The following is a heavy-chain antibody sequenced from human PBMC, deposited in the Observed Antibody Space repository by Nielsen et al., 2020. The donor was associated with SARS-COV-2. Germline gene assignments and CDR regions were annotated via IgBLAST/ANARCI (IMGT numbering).Heavy chain of an antibody. V-gene: IGHV3-23*01. CDR3: ARDGYSSNYYADY. CDR1: GFTFSRHA. J-gene: IGHJ4*02. Sequence: GEFLKISCAASGFTFSRHAMNWVRQAPGKGLEWVSIIGAGGDNIYYADSVKGRFTISRDNSKNTLYLQMNSLRAEDTAVYYCARDGYSSNYYADYWGQGTLVSVSS. CDR2: IGAGGDNI. D-gene: IGHD6-13*01.